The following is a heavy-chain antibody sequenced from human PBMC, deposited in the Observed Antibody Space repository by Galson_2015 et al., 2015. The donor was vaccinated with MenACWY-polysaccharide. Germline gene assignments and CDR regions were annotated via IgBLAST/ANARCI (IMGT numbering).Heavy chain of an antibody. D-gene: IGHD1-26*01. CDR3: AREPTFGGSFGWFDP. Sequence: NDNPSLRSRVTVSLDTSKNQFFLTLASVTAADTAIYYCAREPTFGGSFGWFDPWGQGTLVTVSS. J-gene: IGHJ5*02. V-gene: IGHV4-59*01.